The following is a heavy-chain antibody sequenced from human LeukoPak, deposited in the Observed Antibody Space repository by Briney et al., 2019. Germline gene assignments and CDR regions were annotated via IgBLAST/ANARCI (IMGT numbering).Heavy chain of an antibody. CDR1: GYTFTSYD. CDR2: MNPNSGNT. CDR3: ARGPSNAIGSYYEVDY. J-gene: IGHJ4*02. Sequence: ASVKVSCKASGYTFTSYDINWVRQATGQGLEWMGWMNPNSGNTGYAQKFQGRVTITRNTSISTAYMELSSLRSEDTAVYYCARGPSNAIGSYYEVDYWGQGTLVTVSS. V-gene: IGHV1-8*03. D-gene: IGHD1-26*01.